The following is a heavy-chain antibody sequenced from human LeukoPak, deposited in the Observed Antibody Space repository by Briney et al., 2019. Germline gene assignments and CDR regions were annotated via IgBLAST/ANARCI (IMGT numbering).Heavy chain of an antibody. CDR3: ARGSLLWFGELSLLDY. V-gene: IGHV3-30*04. CDR1: GFTFSSYA. CDR2: ISYDGSNK. Sequence: GGSLRLSCAASGFTFSSYAMHWVRQAPGKGLEWVAVISYDGSNKYYADSVKGRFTISRDNSKNTLYLQMNSLRAEDTAVYYCARGSLLWFGELSLLDYWGQGTLVTVPS. J-gene: IGHJ4*02. D-gene: IGHD3-10*01.